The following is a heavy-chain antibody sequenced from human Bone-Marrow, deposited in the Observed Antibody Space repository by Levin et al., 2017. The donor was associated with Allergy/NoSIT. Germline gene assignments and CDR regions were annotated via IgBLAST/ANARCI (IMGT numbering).Heavy chain of an antibody. D-gene: IGHD4-11*01. J-gene: IGHJ4*02. Sequence: PGGSLRLSCVASGFTFSDYYMSWIRQAPGKGLEWISYIDHTDDTVHYADSVKGRFTISRDNAKNSLYLQMDSLRAEDTTIYYCARTVKFEHWGQGTLVTVSS. V-gene: IGHV3-11*01. CDR1: GFTFSDYY. CDR2: IDHTDDTV. CDR3: ARTVKFEH.